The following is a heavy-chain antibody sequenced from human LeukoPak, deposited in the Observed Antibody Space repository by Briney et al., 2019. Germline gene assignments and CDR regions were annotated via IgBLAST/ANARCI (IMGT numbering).Heavy chain of an antibody. CDR2: INPNSGGT. V-gene: IGHV1-2*02. D-gene: IGHD3-22*01. CDR1: GYTFTGYY. J-gene: IGHJ4*02. Sequence: ASVKVSSKASGYTFTGYYMHWVRQAPGQGLEWMGWINPNSGGTNYAQKFQGRVTMTRDTSISTAYMELSRLRSDDTAVYYCARDEVDYYDSSGYSPDYWGQGTLVTVSS. CDR3: ARDEVDYYDSSGYSPDY.